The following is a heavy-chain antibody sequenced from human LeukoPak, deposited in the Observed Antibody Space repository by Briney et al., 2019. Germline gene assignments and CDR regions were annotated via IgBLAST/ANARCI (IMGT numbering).Heavy chain of an antibody. CDR3: ARPPRKHSSSFDVGNWFDP. V-gene: IGHV4-34*01. J-gene: IGHJ5*02. D-gene: IGHD6-13*01. CDR2: INHSGST. Sequence: SETLSLTCAVYGGSFSGYYWSWIRQPPGKGLEWIGEINHSGSTNYNPSLKSRVTISVDTSKNQFSLKLSSVTAADTAVYYCARPPRKHSSSFDVGNWFDPWGQGTLVTVSS. CDR1: GGSFSGYY.